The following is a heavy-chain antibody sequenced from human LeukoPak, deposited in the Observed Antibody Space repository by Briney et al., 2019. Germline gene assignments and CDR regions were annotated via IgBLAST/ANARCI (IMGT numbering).Heavy chain of an antibody. Sequence: PGRSLRLSCAASGFTFDDYAMHWVRQAPGKGLEWVSGISWNSGSIGYADSVKGRFTISRDNAKNSLYLQMNSLRAEDTALYYCAKDISYGDNYYYYGMDVWGQGTTVTVSS. V-gene: IGHV3-9*01. CDR3: AKDISYGDNYYYYGMDV. CDR2: ISWNSGSI. CDR1: GFTFDDYA. J-gene: IGHJ6*02. D-gene: IGHD4-17*01.